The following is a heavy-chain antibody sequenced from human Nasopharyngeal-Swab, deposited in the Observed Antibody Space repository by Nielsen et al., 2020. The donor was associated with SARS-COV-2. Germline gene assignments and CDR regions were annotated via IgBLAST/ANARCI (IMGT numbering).Heavy chain of an antibody. D-gene: IGHD3-10*01. V-gene: IGHV4-4*07. J-gene: IGHJ6*02. CDR1: GGSISSYY. Sequence: SETLSLTCTVSGGSISSYYWSWIRPPAGKGLEWIGRIYTSGSTNYNPSLKSRVTMSVDTSKNQFSLKLSSVTAADTAVYYCARVITMVRGVIIRHYGMDVWGQGTTVTVSS. CDR2: IYTSGST. CDR3: ARVITMVRGVIIRHYGMDV.